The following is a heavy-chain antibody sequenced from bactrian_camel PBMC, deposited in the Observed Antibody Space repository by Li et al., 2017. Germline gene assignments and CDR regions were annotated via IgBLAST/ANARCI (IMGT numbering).Heavy chain of an antibody. V-gene: IGHV3S6*01. CDR1: GSTSMYWW. CDR3: VRATLGYSDGEGFGY. D-gene: IGHD4*01. Sequence: HVQLVESGGGLVQPGGSLRLSCSAGGSTSMYWWMGWVRQAPGKGLEWVSRISSDGSKTDYADSVKDLFTISRDNAKNTVYLQMSSLKPEDTAVFYCVRATLGYSDGEGFGYWGQGTQVTVS. J-gene: IGHJ6*01. CDR2: ISSDGSKT.